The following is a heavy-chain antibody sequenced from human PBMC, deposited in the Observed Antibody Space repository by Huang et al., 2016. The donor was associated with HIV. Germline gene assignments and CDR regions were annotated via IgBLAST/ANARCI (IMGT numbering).Heavy chain of an antibody. D-gene: IGHD3-22*01. CDR2: IMPIFGTA. CDR1: GGTFSSYA. Sequence: QVQLVQSGAEVKKPGSSVKVSCKASGGTFSSYAISWVRQAPGQGLEWMGGIMPIFGTANYAQKFQGRVTITADESTSTAYRELSSLRSEDTAVYYCARVESRRYYDSSGYYYWGQGTLVTVSS. CDR3: ARVESRRYYDSSGYYY. V-gene: IGHV1-69*01. J-gene: IGHJ4*02.